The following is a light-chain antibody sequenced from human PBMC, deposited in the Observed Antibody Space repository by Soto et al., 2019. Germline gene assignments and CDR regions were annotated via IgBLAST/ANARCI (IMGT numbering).Light chain of an antibody. J-gene: IGKJ1*01. CDR3: QHYTGCPGT. CDR1: QSISRW. Sequence: DIQMTQSPSTLYASVGDRVTVTCRASQSISRWLAWYQQKPGKAPKLLIYDVSTLQRGVPSRFSGSGSGTEFSITISRLQPDDFATYYSQHYTGCPGTFGQWTQVAI. CDR2: DVS. V-gene: IGKV1-5*01.